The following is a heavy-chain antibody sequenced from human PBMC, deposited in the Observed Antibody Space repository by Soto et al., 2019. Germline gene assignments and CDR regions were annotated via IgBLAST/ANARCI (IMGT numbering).Heavy chain of an antibody. CDR2: VFFDGNNK. CDR1: GITFSRYA. D-gene: IGHD3-16*01. J-gene: IGHJ4*02. CDR3: TKGGTVPFDY. Sequence: QVEFMQSGGGVVQPGRSLRLSCATSGITFSRYAMHWVRQAPGKRMEWVAVVFFDGNNKYYGDSVKGRFTVSRDNSKNTTYLQMNGLRPEDSGVYYGTKGGTVPFDYWGQGSLVSVSS. V-gene: IGHV3-30*18.